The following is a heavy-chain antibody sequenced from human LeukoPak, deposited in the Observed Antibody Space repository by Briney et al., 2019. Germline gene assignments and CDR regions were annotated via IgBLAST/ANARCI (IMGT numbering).Heavy chain of an antibody. J-gene: IGHJ4*02. CDR3: ARASIGYCSGGSCYNFDY. D-gene: IGHD2-15*01. V-gene: IGHV4-39*07. CDR2: IYYSGST. Sequence: PSETLSLTCTVSGGSISSSSYYWGWIRQPPGKGLEWIGSIYYSGSTYYNPSLKSRVTISVDTSKNQFSLKLSSVTAADTAVYYCARASIGYCSGGSCYNFDYWGQGTLVTVSS. CDR1: GGSISSSSYY.